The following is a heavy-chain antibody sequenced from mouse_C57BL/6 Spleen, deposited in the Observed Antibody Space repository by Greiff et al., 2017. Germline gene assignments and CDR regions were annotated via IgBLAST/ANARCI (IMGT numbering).Heavy chain of an antibody. Sequence: VQLQQSGAELVKPGASVKLSCTASGFNIKDYYMHWVKQRTEQGLEWIGRIDPEDGETKCAPKFQGKATITADTSSNTAYLQLSSLTSEDTAVYYCASSDYDYAMDYWGQGTSVTVSS. CDR1: GFNIKDYY. V-gene: IGHV14-2*01. CDR3: ASSDYDYAMDY. D-gene: IGHD1-1*02. CDR2: IDPEDGET. J-gene: IGHJ4*01.